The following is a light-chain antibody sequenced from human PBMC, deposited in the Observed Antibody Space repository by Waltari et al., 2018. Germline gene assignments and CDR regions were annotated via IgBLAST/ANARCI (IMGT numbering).Light chain of an antibody. J-gene: IGKJ4*01. CDR3: QQYDEIPLT. CDR2: WAS. V-gene: IGKV4-1*01. CDR1: QSVLYSANNKNY. Sequence: DIVMTQSPDSLAVSLGERATINCKSSQSVLYSANNKNYLAWFPQKPGQPPRLIIYWASTRESGVPDRFSGSGSGTDFTLTISSLQAEDVAVYYCQQYDEIPLTFGGGTKVEIK.